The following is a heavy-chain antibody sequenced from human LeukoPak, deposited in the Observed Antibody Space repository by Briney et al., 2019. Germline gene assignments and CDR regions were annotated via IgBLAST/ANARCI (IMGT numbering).Heavy chain of an antibody. V-gene: IGHV4-34*01. J-gene: IGHJ5*02. CDR2: INHSGST. Sequence: SETLSLTCAVYGGSFSGYYWSWLRQPPGKGLEWIGEINHSGSTNYNPSLKSRVTISVDTSKNQFSLKLSSVTAADTAVYYCARGLRITMVRGVIISWFDPWGQGTLVTVSS. CDR3: ARGLRITMVRGVIISWFDP. CDR1: GGSFSGYY. D-gene: IGHD3-10*01.